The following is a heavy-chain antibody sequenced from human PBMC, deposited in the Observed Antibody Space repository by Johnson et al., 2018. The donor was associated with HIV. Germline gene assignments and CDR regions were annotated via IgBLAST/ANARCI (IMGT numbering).Heavy chain of an antibody. Sequence: QVQLVESGGGVVQPGGSLTLSCAASGFTFRNYGMHWVRQAPGKGLEWVAFIQSDGKIKFYADSVKGRFTISRDNYKNSFYIQMHSLSAEVTAVYYCANDVDSSRWWRAFDMWGQGTMGSVSS. J-gene: IGHJ3*02. V-gene: IGHV3-30*02. CDR2: IQSDGKIK. CDR1: GFTFRNYG. CDR3: ANDVDSSRWWRAFDM. D-gene: IGHD6-13*01.